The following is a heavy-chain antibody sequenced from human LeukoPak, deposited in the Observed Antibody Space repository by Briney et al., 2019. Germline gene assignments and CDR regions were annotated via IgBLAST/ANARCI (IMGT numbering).Heavy chain of an antibody. Sequence: PGGSLRLSCIASGFTFSNYGMHWVRQAPGKGLEWVAVMSYDGNNEYYGHSVKGRFTISRDNSKNTLYLQMNSLRAEDTAVYYCASRFAAAPYWGQGTLITVSS. CDR3: ASRFAAAPY. CDR2: MSYDGNNE. D-gene: IGHD6-13*01. CDR1: GFTFSNYG. V-gene: IGHV3-30*03. J-gene: IGHJ4*02.